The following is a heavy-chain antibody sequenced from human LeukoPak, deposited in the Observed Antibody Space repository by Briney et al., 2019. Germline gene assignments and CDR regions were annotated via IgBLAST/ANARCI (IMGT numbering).Heavy chain of an antibody. Sequence: SETLSLTCTVSGGSINNNHWSWIRQPPGKGLEWIGYIYYSGSTNYNPSLKSRVTISVDTSKNQFSLKLSSVTAADTAVYYCARHEVRGIESWFDPWGQGTLVTVSS. D-gene: IGHD3-10*01. V-gene: IGHV4-59*08. CDR2: IYYSGST. J-gene: IGHJ5*02. CDR3: ARHEVRGIESWFDP. CDR1: GGSINNNH.